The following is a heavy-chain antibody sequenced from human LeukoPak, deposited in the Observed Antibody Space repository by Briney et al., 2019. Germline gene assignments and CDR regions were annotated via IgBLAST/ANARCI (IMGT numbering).Heavy chain of an antibody. CDR2: ISSGSSTI. Sequence: PGGSLRLSCAASGFTFRTYGMNWVRQGPGKGLEWVSYISSGSSTIFYADSVKGRFTISRDNAKNSLYLQMNSLRDEDTAVYYCARDSGLIMGALNLDYWGQGTLLTVSS. J-gene: IGHJ4*02. CDR3: ARDSGLIMGALNLDY. D-gene: IGHD1-26*01. CDR1: GFTFRTYG. V-gene: IGHV3-48*02.